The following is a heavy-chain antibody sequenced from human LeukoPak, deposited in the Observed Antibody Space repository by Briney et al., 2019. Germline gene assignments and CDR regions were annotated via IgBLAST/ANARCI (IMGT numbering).Heavy chain of an antibody. CDR1: GFTLSTYS. D-gene: IGHD2-2*01. CDR3: ARDQGYCSRTNYCYYYYMDV. J-gene: IGHJ6*03. V-gene: IGHV3-48*04. CDR2: ISTTSNTI. Sequence: GGSLRLSCAASGFTLSTYSINWVRQAPGKGLEWVPYISTTSNTIHYADSVKGRFTISRDNAKNSVYLQMNSLRAEDTAVYYCARDQGYCSRTNYCYYYYMDVWGKGTTVTVSS.